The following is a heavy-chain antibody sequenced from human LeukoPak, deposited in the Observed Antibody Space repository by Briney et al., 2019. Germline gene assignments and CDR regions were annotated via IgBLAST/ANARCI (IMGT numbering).Heavy chain of an antibody. CDR2: IYYSGST. Sequence: SETLSLTCAVYGGSFSGYYWSWIRQPPGKGLEWIGYIYYSGSTNYNPSLKSRVTISVDTSKNQFSLKLSSVTAADTAVYYCARERQDAFDIWGQGTMVTVSS. CDR1: GGSFSGYY. J-gene: IGHJ3*02. V-gene: IGHV4-59*01. CDR3: ARERQDAFDI.